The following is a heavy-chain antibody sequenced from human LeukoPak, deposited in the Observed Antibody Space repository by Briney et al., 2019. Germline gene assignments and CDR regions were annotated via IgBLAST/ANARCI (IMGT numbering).Heavy chain of an antibody. V-gene: IGHV3-15*07. CDR3: TTGIDYGGGY. D-gene: IGHD3-16*01. CDR2: IKSKADGETK. J-gene: IGHJ4*02. Sequence: GGSLRLSCAASDFTFSNVWMNWVRQSPGKGLEWVGRIKSKADGETKDYASPVRGRFTISRDDSRNTVYLQMNSLQIDDTAVYYCTTGIDYGGGYWGQGTLVTVSS. CDR1: DFTFSNVW.